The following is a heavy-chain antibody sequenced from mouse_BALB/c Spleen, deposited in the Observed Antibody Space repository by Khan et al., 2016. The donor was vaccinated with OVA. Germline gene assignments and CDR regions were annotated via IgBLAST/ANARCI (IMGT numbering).Heavy chain of an antibody. Sequence: VQLQESGPGLVAPSQSLSITCTVSGFSLTGYGVNWVRQPPGKGLEWLGMIWGDGSTDYNSALKSRLSITKDNSKSQVFLKMNSLQTDDTATYYGARGVYYYGSRAMDYWGQGTSVTVSS. J-gene: IGHJ4*01. CDR2: IWGDGST. V-gene: IGHV2-6-7*01. CDR3: ARGVYYYGSRAMDY. D-gene: IGHD1-1*01. CDR1: GFSLTGYG.